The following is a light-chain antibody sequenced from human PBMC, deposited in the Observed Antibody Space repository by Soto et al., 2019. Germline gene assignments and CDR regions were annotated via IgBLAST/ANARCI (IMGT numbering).Light chain of an antibody. CDR2: DVS. J-gene: IGLJ1*01. CDR3: SSYTSSRNDV. V-gene: IGLV2-14*01. Sequence: QSALTQPASVSGSPGQSITISCTGTSSDVGDYNYVSWYQQHPDKAPKVMIYDVSNRPSGVSNRFSGSKSGNTASLTISGLQAEDEADYYCSSYTSSRNDVFGTGTKLTVL. CDR1: SSDVGDYNY.